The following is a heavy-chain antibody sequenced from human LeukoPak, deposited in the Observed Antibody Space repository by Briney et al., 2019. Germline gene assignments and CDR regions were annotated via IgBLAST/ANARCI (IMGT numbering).Heavy chain of an antibody. CDR2: IYNSGST. V-gene: IGHV4-59*05. CDR1: GFTFSSYSMN. Sequence: GSLRLSCAASGFTFSSYSMNWVRQAPGKGLEWVGCIYNSGSTYYDPSLKSRVTISVDTSKNQVSLKVNSVTAADTAVYYCARRSSWHYYYGMDVWGQGTTVTVSS. CDR3: ARRSSWHYYYGMDV. D-gene: IGHD6-13*01. J-gene: IGHJ6*02.